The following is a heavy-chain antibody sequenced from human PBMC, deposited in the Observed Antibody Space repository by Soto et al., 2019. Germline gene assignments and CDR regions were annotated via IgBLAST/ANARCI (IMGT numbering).Heavy chain of an antibody. CDR3: ARILTGKYSDFFGYYYYGMDV. J-gene: IGHJ6*02. CDR1: GGSISSYY. Sequence: SETLSLTCTVSGGSISSYYWSWIRQPPGKGLEWIGYIYYSGSTNYNPSLKSRVTISVDTSKNQFSLKLSSVTAADTAVYYCARILTGKYSDFFGYYYYGMDVWGQGTTVTVYS. V-gene: IGHV4-59*01. CDR2: IYYSGST. D-gene: IGHD3-3*01.